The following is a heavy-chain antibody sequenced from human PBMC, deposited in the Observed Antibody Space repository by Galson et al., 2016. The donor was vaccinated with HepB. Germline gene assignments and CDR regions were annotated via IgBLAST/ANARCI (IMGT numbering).Heavy chain of an antibody. Sequence: SLRLSCAASGLRLSSYAMHWVRQAPGKGLEWVAVISSDGSNKYYTDSVKGRFTIARDNSKNTLYLQMNSLRAEDRAVYYCAKDGLYYGSGSYGSVDYWGQGTLVTVSS. D-gene: IGHD3-10*01. V-gene: IGHV3-30*18. CDR3: AKDGLYYGSGSYGSVDY. J-gene: IGHJ4*02. CDR2: ISSDGSNK. CDR1: GLRLSSYA.